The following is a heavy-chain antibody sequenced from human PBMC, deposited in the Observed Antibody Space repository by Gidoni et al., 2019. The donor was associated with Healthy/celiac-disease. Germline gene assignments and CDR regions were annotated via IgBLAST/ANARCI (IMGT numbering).Heavy chain of an antibody. J-gene: IGHJ4*02. CDR3: ARDKRYGSGSLTELPDY. Sequence: QVQLVQSGAEVKKPGSSVKVSCQASGGTFISYAISWVRQAPGQGLEWMGRIIPILGIANYAQKFQGRVTITADKSTSTAYMELSSLRSEDTAVYYCARDKRYGSGSLTELPDYWGQGTLVTVSS. CDR2: IIPILGIA. CDR1: GGTFISYA. D-gene: IGHD3-10*01. V-gene: IGHV1-69*09.